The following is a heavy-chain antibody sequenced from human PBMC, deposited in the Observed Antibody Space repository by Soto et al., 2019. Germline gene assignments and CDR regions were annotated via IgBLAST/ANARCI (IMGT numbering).Heavy chain of an antibody. CDR2: IYYSGST. J-gene: IGHJ5*02. D-gene: IGHD3-16*01. CDR3: ARDVRLPFAQAVGNWFDP. V-gene: IGHV4-59*01. Sequence: SETLSLTCTVSGGSISSYYWSWIRQPPGKELEWIGYIYYSGSTNYNPSLKSRVTISVDTSKNQFSLKLSSLRSEDTAVYYCARDVRLPFAQAVGNWFDPWGQGTLVTVSS. CDR1: GGSISSYY.